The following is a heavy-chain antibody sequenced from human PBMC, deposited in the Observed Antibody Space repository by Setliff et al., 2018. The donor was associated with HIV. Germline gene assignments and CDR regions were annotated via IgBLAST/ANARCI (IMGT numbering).Heavy chain of an antibody. Sequence: PSETLSLTCNVSGGSISGYFWTWIRQPAGKGLEWIGRIYTSGSTNYNPSLKSRLSMSIDTSKNHFSLRLTSVTAADTAVYYCARDLPELTGGSLRLSWG. V-gene: IGHV4-4*07. CDR3: ARDLPELTGGSLRLS. CDR2: IYTSGST. D-gene: IGHD7-27*01. CDR1: GGSISGYF. J-gene: IGHJ5*01.